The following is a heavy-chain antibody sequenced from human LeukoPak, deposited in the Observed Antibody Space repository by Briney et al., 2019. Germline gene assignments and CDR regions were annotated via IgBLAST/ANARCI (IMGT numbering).Heavy chain of an antibody. CDR2: IKHSGST. CDR3: ARAPTGTGGWNLFDP. CDR1: GGSFSGYY. D-gene: IGHD1-1*01. Sequence: SETLSLTCAVYGGSFSGYYWRWLRQPTGKGVEWFGEIKHSGSTNYNPPLKSRVTISVDTPKNQFSLKLSSVTAADPAVYYCARAPTGTGGWNLFDPWGQGTLVTVSS. J-gene: IGHJ5*02. V-gene: IGHV4-34*01.